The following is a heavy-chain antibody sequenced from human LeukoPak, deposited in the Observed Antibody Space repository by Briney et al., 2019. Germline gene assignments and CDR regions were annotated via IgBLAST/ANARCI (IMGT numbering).Heavy chain of an antibody. J-gene: IGHJ4*02. CDR2: INHSGST. CDR1: GGSFSGYY. D-gene: IGHD6-19*01. Sequence: SETLSLTCAVYGGSFSGYYWSWIRQPPGKGLEWIGEINHSGSTNYNPSLKSRVTISVDTSKNQFSLRLSSVTAADTAVYYCARGKFSGAMELDYWGQGTLVTVSS. V-gene: IGHV4-34*01. CDR3: ARGKFSGAMELDY.